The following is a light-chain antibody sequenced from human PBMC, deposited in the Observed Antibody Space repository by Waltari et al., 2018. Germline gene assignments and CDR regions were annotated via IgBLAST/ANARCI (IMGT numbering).Light chain of an antibody. Sequence: SYELTQPSSASVSPGQTAKILCSADIFAQKYARWFQQKPGPAPLLLMYEDSERPSEIPGRFSGSSSGTTVTLTITGAHVDDEADYYCFSAADNNWVFGGGTKLTVL. CDR3: FSAADNNWV. V-gene: IGLV3-27*01. CDR2: EDS. J-gene: IGLJ3*02. CDR1: IFAQKY.